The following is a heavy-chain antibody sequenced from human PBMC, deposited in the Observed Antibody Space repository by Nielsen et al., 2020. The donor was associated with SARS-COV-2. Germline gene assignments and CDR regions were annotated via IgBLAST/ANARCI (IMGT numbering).Heavy chain of an antibody. CDR3: VKDGAYYGVRGVVHFGY. Sequence: GGSLRLSCAASGFTFSDTWMSWVRQTPGRGLEWVAYISYDGSDQYYEDSLKGRFTISRDNSKNILYLQMNNLRAEDTAVYYCVKDGAYYGVRGVVHFGYGGRGNLVTVSS. J-gene: IGHJ4*02. CDR2: ISYDGSDQ. D-gene: IGHD3-10*01. V-gene: IGHV3-30*18. CDR1: GFTFSDTW.